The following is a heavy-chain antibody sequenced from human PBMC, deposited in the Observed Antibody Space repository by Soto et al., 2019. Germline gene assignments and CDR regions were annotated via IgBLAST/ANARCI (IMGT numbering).Heavy chain of an antibody. V-gene: IGHV3-23*01. CDR3: ARDSSAWPNYFDS. D-gene: IGHD6-19*01. J-gene: IGHJ4*02. CDR2: FSGRSGDT. CDR1: GFSISTHA. Sequence: GGSLRLSXVASGFSISTHALTWVRQAPGKGLEWVSSFSGRSGDTYYAASVKGRFTISGDSSKNTVILQMNNLRADDTALYYCARDSSAWPNYFDSWGQGIQVTVSP.